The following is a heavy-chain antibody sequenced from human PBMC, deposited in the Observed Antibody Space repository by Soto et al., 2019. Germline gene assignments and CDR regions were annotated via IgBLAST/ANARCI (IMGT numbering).Heavy chain of an antibody. CDR1: GFTFSSYA. V-gene: IGHV3-23*01. J-gene: IGHJ6*03. Sequence: PGGSLRLSCAASGFTFSSYAMIWVRQAPGKGLEWVSGISSSGGSTYYADSVKGRFTISSDNPKNTLYLQMNSLRAEDTAVYYCAKENGDFDYYYMDVWGKGTTVTVSS. CDR2: ISSSGGST. CDR3: AKENGDFDYYYMDV. D-gene: IGHD4-17*01.